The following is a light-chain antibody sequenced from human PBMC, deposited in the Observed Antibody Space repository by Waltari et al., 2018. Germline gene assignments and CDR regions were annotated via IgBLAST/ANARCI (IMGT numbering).Light chain of an antibody. CDR3: SSYTSSSTLDWV. CDR1: SSDVGGYNY. V-gene: IGLV2-14*01. CDR2: EVS. Sequence: QSALTQPASVSGSPGQSITISCTGTSSDVGGYNYVSWYQQHPGKAPKLMSYEVSHRPAGVSTRFSGSKSGNTASLTISGLQAEDEADYYCSSYTSSSTLDWVFGGGTKLTVL. J-gene: IGLJ3*02.